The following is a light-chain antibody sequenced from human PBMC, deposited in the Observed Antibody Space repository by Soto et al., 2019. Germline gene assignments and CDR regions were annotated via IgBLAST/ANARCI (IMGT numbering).Light chain of an antibody. CDR2: DAS. J-gene: IGKJ2*01. CDR1: QNINYW. Sequence: DIQMTQSPSPLSASVGDRVTITCRASQNINYWLAWYQHKPGKAPKLLIYDASSLESGVPSRFSGSGFGTEFTLTISSLQPEDFATYYCQQYNGYSTFGQGTKLEIK. CDR3: QQYNGYST. V-gene: IGKV1-5*01.